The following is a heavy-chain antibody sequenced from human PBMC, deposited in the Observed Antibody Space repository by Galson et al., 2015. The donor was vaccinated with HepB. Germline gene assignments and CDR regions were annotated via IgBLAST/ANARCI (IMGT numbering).Heavy chain of an antibody. Sequence: SLRLSCAASGFTFNTYNMNWVRQAPGKRLEWVSYISSTSGIVYYADSVKGRFTISRDNAKNSLYLQMDGLRAEDTALYYCARDEVVVVNGFYHYYGMDVWGQGTTVTVSS. CDR1: GFTFNTYN. CDR2: ISSTSGIV. J-gene: IGHJ6*02. V-gene: IGHV3-48*04. D-gene: IGHD3-22*01. CDR3: ARDEVVVVNGFYHYYGMDV.